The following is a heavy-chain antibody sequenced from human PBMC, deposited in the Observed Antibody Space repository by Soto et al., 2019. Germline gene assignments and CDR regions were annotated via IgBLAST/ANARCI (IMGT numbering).Heavy chain of an antibody. Sequence: VQLVESGGGVVQPGRSLRLSCAASGFTFSSYGMHWVRQAPGKGLEWVAVISYDGSNKYYADSVKGRFTISRDNSKNTLYLQMNSLRAEDTAVYYCAKERAAAANFDYWGQGTLVTVSS. CDR2: ISYDGSNK. D-gene: IGHD6-13*01. CDR1: GFTFSSYG. V-gene: IGHV3-30*18. J-gene: IGHJ4*02. CDR3: AKERAAAANFDY.